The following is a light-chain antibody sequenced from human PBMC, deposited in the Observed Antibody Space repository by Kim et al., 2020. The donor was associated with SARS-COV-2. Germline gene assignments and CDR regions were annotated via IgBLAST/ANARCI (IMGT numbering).Light chain of an antibody. Sequence: ATINCKSSQSVLYSSNNKNYLAWYQQKPGQPPKLLIYWASTRESVVPDRFSGSGSGTDFTLTISSLQAEDVAVYYCQQYYSTPPTFGGGPKVDIK. CDR3: QQYYSTPPT. V-gene: IGKV4-1*01. CDR2: WAS. CDR1: QSVLYSSNNKNY. J-gene: IGKJ4*01.